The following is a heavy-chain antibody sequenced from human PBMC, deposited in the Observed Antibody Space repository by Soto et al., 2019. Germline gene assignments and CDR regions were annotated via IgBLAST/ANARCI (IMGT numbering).Heavy chain of an antibody. D-gene: IGHD3-22*01. CDR1: GFTFSNYI. CDR3: ARNYYDSGGGFDY. J-gene: IGHJ4*02. Sequence: PGGSLRLSCAASGFTFSNYIMHWVRQAPGKGLEWVAIILHDGNNKYYADSVKGRFTISRDNSKNTLYLQMNSLRAEDTAVYYCARNYYDSGGGFDYWGRGTLVTVSS. V-gene: IGHV3-30*14. CDR2: ILHDGNNK.